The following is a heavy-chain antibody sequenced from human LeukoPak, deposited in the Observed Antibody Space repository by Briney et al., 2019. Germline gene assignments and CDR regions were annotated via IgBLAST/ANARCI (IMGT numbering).Heavy chain of an antibody. D-gene: IGHD3-10*01. CDR2: INYSGNT. CDR1: GGSISSYY. CDR3: ARFTGSRKRGVKWFDP. J-gene: IGHJ5*02. V-gene: IGHV4-59*12. Sequence: SETLSLTCSVSGGSISSYYWNWLRQPPGKGLEWIGYINYSGNTNYNPSLKSRVTMSVDMSKSQFSLKLNSVTAADTAIYYCARFTGSRKRGVKWFDPWGQGILVTVSS.